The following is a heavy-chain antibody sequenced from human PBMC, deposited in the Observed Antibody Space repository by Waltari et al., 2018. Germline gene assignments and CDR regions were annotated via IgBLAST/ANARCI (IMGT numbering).Heavy chain of an antibody. CDR3: ARGFIAAAGTAGGY. D-gene: IGHD6-13*01. CDR1: GYTFTGYY. CDR2: INPSSGGT. V-gene: IGHV1-2*06. Sequence: QVQLVQSGAEVKKPGASVKVSCKASGYTFTGYYMHWVRQAPGQGLEWMGRINPSSGGTNYAQKIQGRVTMTRDTSISTAYMELSRLRSDDTAVYYCARGFIAAAGTAGGYWGQGTLVTVSS. J-gene: IGHJ4*02.